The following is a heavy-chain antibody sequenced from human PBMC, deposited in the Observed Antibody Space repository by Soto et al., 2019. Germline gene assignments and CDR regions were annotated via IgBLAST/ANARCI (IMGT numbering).Heavy chain of an antibody. V-gene: IGHV2-5*02. CDR3: APAHYDFWSGYPTYNWFDP. Sequence: SGPTLVNPTQTLTLTCTFSGFSLSTSGVGVGWIRQPPGKALEWLALIYWDDDKRYSPSLKSRLTNTKDTSKNQVVLTMTNMDPVDTATYYCAPAHYDFWSGYPTYNWFDPWGQGTLVTVSS. J-gene: IGHJ5*02. D-gene: IGHD3-3*01. CDR1: GFSLSTSGVG. CDR2: IYWDDDK.